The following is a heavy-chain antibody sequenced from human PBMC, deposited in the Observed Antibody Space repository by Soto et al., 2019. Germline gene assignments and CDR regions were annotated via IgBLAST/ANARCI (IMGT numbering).Heavy chain of an antibody. CDR3: ARDYDVNTALDYWYFDL. J-gene: IGHJ2*01. Sequence: QVQLQESGPGLVKPSESLSLTCTVSGGSIGNYYWAWIRQSAGKGLEWIGRIYTSGRTHYNPSLTGRVTMSIDTSKNQFSLMLTSVTAADTAMYYCARDYDVNTALDYWYFDLWGRGTLVTVSS. D-gene: IGHD5-18*01. CDR1: GGSIGNYY. CDR2: IYTSGRT. V-gene: IGHV4-4*07.